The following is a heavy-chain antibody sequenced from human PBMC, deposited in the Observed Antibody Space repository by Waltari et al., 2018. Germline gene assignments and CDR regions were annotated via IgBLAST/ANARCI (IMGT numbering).Heavy chain of an antibody. J-gene: IGHJ6*02. CDR1: GFTFSTFW. CDR3: ARDTYRFMDV. Sequence: EVQLVESGGGLVQPGGSLRLSCAASGFTFSTFWMSWIRQAPGKGLEWVAHIKEDGSDKYYVDSMKGRFTISRDNAKSSLYLQIYRLRAEDTAVYYCARDTYRFMDVWGQGTTVTVSS. D-gene: IGHD5-18*01. V-gene: IGHV3-7*03. CDR2: IKEDGSDK.